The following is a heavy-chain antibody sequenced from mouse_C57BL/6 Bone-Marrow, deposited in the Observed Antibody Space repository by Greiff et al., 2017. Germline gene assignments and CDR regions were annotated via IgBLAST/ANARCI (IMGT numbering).Heavy chain of an antibody. CDR2: IYPGSGST. J-gene: IGHJ2*01. D-gene: IGHD2-2*01. V-gene: IGHV1-55*01. CDR1: GYTFTSYW. CDR3: ASSTMVTTTGYYFDY. Sequence: QVQLQQPGAELVKPGASVKMSCKASGYTFTSYWITWVKQRPGQGLEWIGDIYPGSGSTNYNEKFKIKATLTVDTSSSTACMQLSSLTSEDSAVYYCASSTMVTTTGYYFDYWGQGTTLTVSS.